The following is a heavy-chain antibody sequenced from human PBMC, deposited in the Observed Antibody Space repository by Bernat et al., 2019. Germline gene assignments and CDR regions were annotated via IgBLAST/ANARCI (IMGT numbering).Heavy chain of an antibody. J-gene: IGHJ3*02. D-gene: IGHD3-10*01. V-gene: IGHV3-53*04. CDR2: IYSGGST. CDR1: GFTVSSNY. Sequence: EVQLVESGVGLVQPGGSLRLSCAASGFTVSSNYMSWVRQAPGKGLEWVSVIYSGGSTYYADSVKGRFTISRHNSKTTLYLQLNSLRAEDTAVYYCARYGSGGAFDIWGQGTMVTVSS. CDR3: ARYGSGGAFDI.